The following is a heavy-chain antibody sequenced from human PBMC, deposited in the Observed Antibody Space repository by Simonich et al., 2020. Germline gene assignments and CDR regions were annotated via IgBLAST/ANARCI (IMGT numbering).Heavy chain of an antibody. CDR1: GYTFTSYG. Sequence: QVQLVQAGAEVQKPGASVKVSCKASGYTFTSYGISWVRQAPGQGLELMGWISDYNSNTNHAQKLQGRVTMTTETSTSTAYMELRSLRSDDTAVYYCARGQGLKGAFDIWGQGTMVTVSS. D-gene: IGHD3-16*01. J-gene: IGHJ3*02. CDR3: ARGQGLKGAFDI. CDR2: ISDYNSNT. V-gene: IGHV1-18*01.